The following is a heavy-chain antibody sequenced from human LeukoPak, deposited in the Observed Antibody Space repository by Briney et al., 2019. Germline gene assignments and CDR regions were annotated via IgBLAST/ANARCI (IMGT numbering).Heavy chain of an antibody. D-gene: IGHD6-19*01. CDR3: AKVRWDNSGWYYLDT. V-gene: IGHV3-48*03. J-gene: IGHJ4*02. Sequence: GGSLRLSCAASGFTFSSYEMNWVRQAPGKGLEWVSYISSSGSTIYYADSVKGRFTISRDNAKNSLYLQMNSLRAEDTAVYYCAKVRWDNSGWYYLDTWGQGTLLTVSS. CDR1: GFTFSSYE. CDR2: ISSSGSTI.